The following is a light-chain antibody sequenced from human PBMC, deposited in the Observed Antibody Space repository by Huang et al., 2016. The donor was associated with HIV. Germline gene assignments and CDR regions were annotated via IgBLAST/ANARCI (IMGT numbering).Light chain of an antibody. Sequence: EIVMTQSPATLSVSPGERATLSCSDSQSVSNNLAWYQQKPGQAPRLLIYGASTRATGSPARFSGSGSGTEFTLTISSLQSEDFAVYYCQQYSNWPPYTFGQGTKLEIK. CDR1: QSVSNN. CDR3: QQYSNWPPYT. V-gene: IGKV3-15*01. J-gene: IGKJ2*01. CDR2: GAS.